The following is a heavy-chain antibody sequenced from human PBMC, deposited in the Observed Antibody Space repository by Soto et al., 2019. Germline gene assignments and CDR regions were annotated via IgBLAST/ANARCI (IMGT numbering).Heavy chain of an antibody. CDR3: ARETTVTTVGYFQH. J-gene: IGHJ1*01. CDR2: IYYSGST. CDR1: GGSVSSGGYY. Sequence: QVQLQESGPGLVKPSQTLSLTCTVSGGSVSSGGYYWSWIRQHPGKGLEWIGYIYYSGSTYYNPSLKSRVTISVDTSKNQFSLKLSSVTAADTAVYYCARETTVTTVGYFQHWGQGTLVTVSS. V-gene: IGHV4-31*03. D-gene: IGHD4-17*01.